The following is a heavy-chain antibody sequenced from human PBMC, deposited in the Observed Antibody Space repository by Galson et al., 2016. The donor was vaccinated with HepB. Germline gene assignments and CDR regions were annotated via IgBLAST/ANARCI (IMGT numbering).Heavy chain of an antibody. CDR1: GFVVSSTY. J-gene: IGHJ4*02. CDR3: ARDGRQDRGSIFDY. Sequence: SLRLSCAASGFVVSSTYMAWVRQAPGRGLVCVPLLYRNGFTYYADSVKGRFTISRDNSKNTFYLQMNRLRPDDTAVYYCARDGRQDRGSIFDYWGQGTLVTVSS. D-gene: IGHD6-6*01. CDR2: LYRNGFT. V-gene: IGHV3-66*01.